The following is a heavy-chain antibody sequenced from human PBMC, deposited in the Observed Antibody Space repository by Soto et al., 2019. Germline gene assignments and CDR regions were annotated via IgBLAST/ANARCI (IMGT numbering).Heavy chain of an antibody. J-gene: IGHJ4*02. CDR1: GFTVSDCW. D-gene: IGHD2-15*01. CDR3: ARDPVCSGGSCYDY. Sequence: EVHLVESGGGSVQPGGSLRLSCAASGFTVSDCWMTWVRQAPGKGLEWVANIKQDGSEIYYVDSVKGRFTISRDNAENSLYLQMNSLRAEDTAVYYCARDPVCSGGSCYDYWGQGILVTVTS. V-gene: IGHV3-7*01. CDR2: IKQDGSEI.